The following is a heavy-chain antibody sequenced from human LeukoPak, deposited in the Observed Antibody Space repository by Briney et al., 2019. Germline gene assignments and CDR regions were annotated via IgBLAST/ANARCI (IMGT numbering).Heavy chain of an antibody. CDR3: AGHVIIHWCDP. Sequence: SETLSLTCTVSGGSISRSPYYWGWIRQPPGKGLEWIGNIYYSGSTYYNPSLKSRVTISVDTSKNQFSLKLSSVTAADTAVYYCAGHVIIHWCDPWGQGTLVTVSS. CDR1: GGSISRSPYY. J-gene: IGHJ5*02. D-gene: IGHD3-3*01. V-gene: IGHV4-39*01. CDR2: IYYSGST.